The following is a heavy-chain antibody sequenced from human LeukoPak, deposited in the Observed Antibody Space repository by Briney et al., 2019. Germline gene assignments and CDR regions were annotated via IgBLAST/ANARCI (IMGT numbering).Heavy chain of an antibody. CDR1: GGSISSYY. Sequence: PSETLSLTCTVSGGSISSYYWSWIRQPPGKGLEWIGYIYYSGSTNYNPSLKSRVTISVDTSKNQFSLKLSSVTAADTAVYYCARLRYFDWLRGGYFDYWGQGTLVTVSS. J-gene: IGHJ4*02. D-gene: IGHD3-9*01. V-gene: IGHV4-59*08. CDR2: IYYSGST. CDR3: ARLRYFDWLRGGYFDY.